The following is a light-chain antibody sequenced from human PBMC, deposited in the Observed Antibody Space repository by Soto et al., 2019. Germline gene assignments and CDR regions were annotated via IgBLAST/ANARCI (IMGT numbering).Light chain of an antibody. CDR2: SNN. V-gene: IGLV1-44*01. J-gene: IGLJ2*01. CDR3: AAWDDSLNGPTV. Sequence: QSVLTQPPSASGTPGQRVTISCSGSSSNIGSNTVNWYQQLPGTAPKLLIYSNNQRPSGVPDRFSGSKSGTSASLAISGLQSEDEADYYCAAWDDSLNGPTVFGGWTKLTVL. CDR1: SSNIGSNT.